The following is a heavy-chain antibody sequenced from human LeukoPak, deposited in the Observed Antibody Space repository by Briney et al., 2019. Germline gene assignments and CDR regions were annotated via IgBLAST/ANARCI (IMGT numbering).Heavy chain of an antibody. D-gene: IGHD7-27*01. Sequence: SGGSLRLSCAASGFTFDDYAMHWVRQAPGKGLEWVSLISWDGGSTYYADSVKGRFTISRDNRKNSLYLQMNSLRAEDTALYYCAQDISLGNGFDPWGQGTLVTVSS. CDR1: GFTFDDYA. CDR2: ISWDGGST. V-gene: IGHV3-43D*03. CDR3: AQDISLGNGFDP. J-gene: IGHJ5*02.